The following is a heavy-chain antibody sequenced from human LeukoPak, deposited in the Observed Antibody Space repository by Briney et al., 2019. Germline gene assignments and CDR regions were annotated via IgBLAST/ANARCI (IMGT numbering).Heavy chain of an antibody. CDR2: ISSNGGST. CDR3: VKDWYYYDSSGYLEH. Sequence: GGSLRLSCSASGSTFSSYAMHWVRQAPGKGLEYVSAISSNGGSTYYADSVKGRFTISRDNSKNTLYLQMSSLRAEDTAVYYCVKDWYYYDSSGYLEHWGQGTLVTVSS. D-gene: IGHD3-22*01. CDR1: GSTFSSYA. V-gene: IGHV3-64D*06. J-gene: IGHJ1*01.